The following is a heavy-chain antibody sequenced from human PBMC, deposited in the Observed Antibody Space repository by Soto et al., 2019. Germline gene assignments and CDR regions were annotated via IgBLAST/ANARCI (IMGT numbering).Heavy chain of an antibody. J-gene: IGHJ6*04. CDR2: IYPGDSDT. D-gene: IGHD4-4*01. V-gene: IGHV5-51*01. Sequence: PGESLKISCKGSGYRFTSYWIGWVRQMPGKGLEWMGIIYPGDSDTRYSPSFQGQVSISADKSISTAYLQWSSLKASDTAMYYCARSATVTHYYYSYGRDVGGKGTTVTVSS. CDR3: ARSATVTHYYYSYGRDV. CDR1: GYRFTSYW.